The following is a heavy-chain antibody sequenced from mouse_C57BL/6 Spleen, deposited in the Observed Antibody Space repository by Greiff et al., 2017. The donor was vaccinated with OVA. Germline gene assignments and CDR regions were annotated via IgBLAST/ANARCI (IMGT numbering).Heavy chain of an antibody. V-gene: IGHV1-7*01. CDR3: ARWYDGYPFDY. CDR1: GYTFTSYW. D-gene: IGHD2-3*01. J-gene: IGHJ2*01. CDR2: INPSSGYT. Sequence: QVQLQQSGAELAKPGASVKLSCKASGYTFTSYWMHWVKQRPGQGLEWIGYINPSSGYTKYNQKFKDKATLTANKSASTAYMQLRSLTYEDSAVYYCARWYDGYPFDYWGQGTTLTVSS.